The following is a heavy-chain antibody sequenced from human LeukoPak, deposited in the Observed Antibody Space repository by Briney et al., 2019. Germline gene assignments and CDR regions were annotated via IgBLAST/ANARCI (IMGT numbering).Heavy chain of an antibody. Sequence: ASVKVSCKASGGAFSSYAICWVRQAPGQGLEWMGWISAYNGNTNYAQKLQGRVTMTTDTSTSTAYMELRSLRSDDTAVYYCARGPIVGATDNFDYWGQGTLVTVSS. CDR1: GGAFSSYA. CDR2: ISAYNGNT. J-gene: IGHJ4*02. V-gene: IGHV1-18*01. D-gene: IGHD1-26*01. CDR3: ARGPIVGATDNFDY.